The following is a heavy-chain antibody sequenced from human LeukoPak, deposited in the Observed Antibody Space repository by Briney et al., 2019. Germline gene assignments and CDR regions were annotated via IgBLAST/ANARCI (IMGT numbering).Heavy chain of an antibody. Sequence: PGGSLRLSCAASGFTFSSYWMNWLRQAPGKGLECVSYINSRGSTISYADSVKGRFTISRDNAKNSLYLQMNSLRAEDTAVYYCARYWSSWSADFWGQGTLVTVSS. J-gene: IGHJ4*02. CDR1: GFTFSSYW. V-gene: IGHV3-48*01. CDR2: INSRGSTI. CDR3: ARYWSSWSADF. D-gene: IGHD6-13*01.